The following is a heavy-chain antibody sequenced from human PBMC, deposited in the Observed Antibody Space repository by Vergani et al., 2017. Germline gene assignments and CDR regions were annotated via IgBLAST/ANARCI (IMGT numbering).Heavy chain of an antibody. Sequence: QVQLVESGGGLVKPGGSLRLSCAASRFTFSDYYMSWIRQAPGKGPEWVSYISSSGNTTYYADSVKGRFTISRDNAKNSLFLQMNSLRAEDTAVYYCARGYYSNYIGWFDPWGQGTLVTVSS. D-gene: IGHD4-11*01. J-gene: IGHJ5*02. CDR2: ISSSGNTT. V-gene: IGHV3-11*01. CDR1: RFTFSDYY. CDR3: ARGYYSNYIGWFDP.